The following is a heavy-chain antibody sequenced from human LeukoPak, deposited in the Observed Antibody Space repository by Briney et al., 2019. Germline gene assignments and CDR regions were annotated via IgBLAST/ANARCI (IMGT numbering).Heavy chain of an antibody. Sequence: GGSLRLSCAASVFPFSDYYVRWIRRAPGKELEWVSYITNSVSTIYYADSVKRRFTISRDNAKNSLYLQMNSMREEDTAVYYCAREAYSKIDPWGQGTLVTVSS. D-gene: IGHD4-11*01. V-gene: IGHV3-11*04. CDR2: ITNSVSTI. CDR1: VFPFSDYY. CDR3: AREAYSKIDP. J-gene: IGHJ5*02.